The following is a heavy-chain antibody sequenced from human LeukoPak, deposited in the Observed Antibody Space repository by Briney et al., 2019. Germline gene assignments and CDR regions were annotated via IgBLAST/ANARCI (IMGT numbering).Heavy chain of an antibody. CDR3: ARFHSDIVATMEI. CDR1: GGTFSSYA. V-gene: IGHV1-69*13. D-gene: IGHD5-12*01. Sequence: GASVKVSCKASGGTFSSYAISWVRQAPGQGLEWMGGIIPIFGTANYAQKFQGRVTITADESTSTAYMELSSLRSEDTAVYYCARFHSDIVATMEIWGQGTMVTVSS. CDR2: IIPIFGTA. J-gene: IGHJ3*02.